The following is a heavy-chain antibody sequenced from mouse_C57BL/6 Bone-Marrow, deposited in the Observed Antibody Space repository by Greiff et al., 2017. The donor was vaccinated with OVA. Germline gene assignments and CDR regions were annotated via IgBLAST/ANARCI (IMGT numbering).Heavy chain of an antibody. J-gene: IGHJ4*01. CDR1: GYAFSSSW. Sequence: QVQLQQSGPELVKPGASVTISCKASGYAFSSSWMNWVKQRPGKGLEWIGRIYPGDGDTNYNGKFKGKATLTADKSSSTAYMQLSSLTSEDSAVYFCATYGNYEAMDYWGQGTSVTVSS. V-gene: IGHV1-82*01. CDR3: ATYGNYEAMDY. CDR2: IYPGDGDT. D-gene: IGHD2-1*01.